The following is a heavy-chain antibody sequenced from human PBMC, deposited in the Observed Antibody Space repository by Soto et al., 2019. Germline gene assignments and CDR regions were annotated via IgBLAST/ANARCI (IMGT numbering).Heavy chain of an antibody. CDR2: IYLSGST. J-gene: IGHJ5*02. V-gene: IGHV4-30-2*01. Sequence: QLQLQESGSGLVKPSQTLSLTCAVSGCSISSGGYSWRWIRQPPGQVLEWIGYIYLSGSTYYNPSLQSRVTISVDRSTNKFSLKLSSVTAAYTAVYYCARGQVVAPQPWGQGTLVTVSS. CDR1: GCSISSGGYS. D-gene: IGHD2-15*01. CDR3: ARGQVVAPQP.